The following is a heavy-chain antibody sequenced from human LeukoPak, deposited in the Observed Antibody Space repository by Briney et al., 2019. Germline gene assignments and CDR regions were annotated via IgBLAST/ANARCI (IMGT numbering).Heavy chain of an antibody. J-gene: IGHJ3*02. CDR1: GGSISSGGYY. Sequence: PSETLSLTCTVSGGSISSGGYYWSWIRQPPGKGLEWIGYIYYSGSTYYNPSLKSRVTISVDTSKNQFSLKLSSVTAADTAVYYCAREHSQLVPLRAFDIWGQGTMVTVSS. D-gene: IGHD6-6*01. CDR2: IYYSGST. CDR3: AREHSQLVPLRAFDI. V-gene: IGHV4-30-4*01.